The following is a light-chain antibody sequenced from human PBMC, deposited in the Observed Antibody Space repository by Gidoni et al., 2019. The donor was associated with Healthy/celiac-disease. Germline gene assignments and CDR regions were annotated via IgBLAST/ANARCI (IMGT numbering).Light chain of an antibody. V-gene: IGKV1-39*01. J-gene: IGKJ2*01. CDR1: QSISSY. CDR3: QHTGT. Sequence: DIQMTQSPSSLSASVGDRVTITCRASQSISSYLNWYQQKPGKAPKLLIYAASSLQSGVPSRFSGSGSGTDFTLTISSLQPEDFATYYCQHTGTFXQXTKLEIK. CDR2: AAS.